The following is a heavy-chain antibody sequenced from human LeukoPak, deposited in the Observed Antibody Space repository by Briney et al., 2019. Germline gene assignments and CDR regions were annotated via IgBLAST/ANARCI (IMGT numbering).Heavy chain of an antibody. J-gene: IGHJ4*02. CDR3: ARDSEVTTVTYFES. V-gene: IGHV1-46*01. CDR2: INPGAGTT. D-gene: IGHD4-17*01. Sequence: ASVKVSCKASGYXFTGYHMHWVRQAPGQGLEWLGVINPGAGTTSYAQKFQGRVSMTRDTSTSTVSMELSSLKSDDTAVYYCARDSEVTTVTYFESWGQGTLVTVSS. CDR1: GYXFTGYH.